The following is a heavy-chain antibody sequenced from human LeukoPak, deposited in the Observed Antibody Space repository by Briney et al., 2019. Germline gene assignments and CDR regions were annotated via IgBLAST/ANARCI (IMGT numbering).Heavy chain of an antibody. V-gene: IGHV4-59*08. J-gene: IGHJ6*02. CDR2: IFYSGST. D-gene: IGHD2-21*02. CDR3: ARQVGGDYYYYYGMDV. Sequence: SETLTLTCTVSGRLISIYYWSCIPHPPGKAVECIGYIFYSGSTKYNPFLKSRFTISVDTSKNQFYLKLSSVTAADTAVYYCARQVGGDYYYYYGMDVWGQGTTVTVSS. CDR1: GRLISIYY.